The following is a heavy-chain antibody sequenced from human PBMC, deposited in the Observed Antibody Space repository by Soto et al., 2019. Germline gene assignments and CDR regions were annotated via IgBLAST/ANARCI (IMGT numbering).Heavy chain of an antibody. CDR3: ARDGGYYYGSGSYYTPFDY. CDR2: INPSGGST. V-gene: IGHV1-46*03. D-gene: IGHD3-10*01. J-gene: IGHJ4*02. CDR1: GYTFTSYY. Sequence: ASVKVSCKASGYTFTSYYMHWVRQAPGQGLEWMGIINPSGGSTSYAQKFQGRVTMTRDTSTSTVYMELSSLRSEDTAVYYCARDGGYYYGSGSYYTPFDYWGQGTLVTVSS.